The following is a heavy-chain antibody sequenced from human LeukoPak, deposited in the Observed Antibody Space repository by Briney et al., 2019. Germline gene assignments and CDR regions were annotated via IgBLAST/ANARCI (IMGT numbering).Heavy chain of an antibody. CDR1: GGSFSGYY. CDR3: ARGGNLVDTAMVDYYFDY. Sequence: SETLSLTCAVYGGSFSGYYWNWIRQPPGKGLEWIGEINHSGSTNYNPSLKSRVTISVDTSKNQFSLKLSSVTAADTAVYYCARGGNLVDTAMVDYYFDYWGQGTLVTVSS. D-gene: IGHD5-18*01. CDR2: INHSGST. J-gene: IGHJ4*02. V-gene: IGHV4-34*01.